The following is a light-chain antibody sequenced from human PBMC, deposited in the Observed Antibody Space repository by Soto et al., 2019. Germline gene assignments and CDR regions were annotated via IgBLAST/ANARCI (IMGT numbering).Light chain of an antibody. CDR3: QQSNSPPWT. CDR2: KAS. CDR1: QSISSW. Sequence: DSHMTKYQNTLSASVGDRDTITCRASQSISSWLAWYQQKPGKAPKLLIYKASSLESGVPSRFSGSVSGTEGTPTISSLKTDDGATYYCQQSNSPPWTFCQGTKVDIK. J-gene: IGKJ1*01. V-gene: IGKV1-5*03.